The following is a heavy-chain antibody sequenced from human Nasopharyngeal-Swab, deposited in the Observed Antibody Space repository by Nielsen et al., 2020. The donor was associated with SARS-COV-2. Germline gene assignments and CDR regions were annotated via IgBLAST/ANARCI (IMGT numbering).Heavy chain of an antibody. J-gene: IGHJ4*02. Sequence: GESLKISCAASGFTFSNSWMSCVRQAPGKGLEWVANIKQDGSEKYYVDSVKGRFTISRENAKNSLYLQMNSLRAEDTGVYYCVNGGSLDFWGQGTLVTVSP. CDR2: IKQDGSEK. D-gene: IGHD2-15*01. CDR1: GFTFSNSW. V-gene: IGHV3-7*01. CDR3: VNGGSLDF.